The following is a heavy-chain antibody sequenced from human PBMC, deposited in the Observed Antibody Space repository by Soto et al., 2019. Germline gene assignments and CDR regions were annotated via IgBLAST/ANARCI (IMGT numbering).Heavy chain of an antibody. CDR3: AYDRDSRAVHFDS. V-gene: IGHV3-15*07. Sequence: EVQLVESGGGLVKPGESLRLSCTASGLTLTDAWMKWVRQAPGKGLEWVGRLKSKTNGGTADYAAPVRGRFTILRDDSKNMLYLQMNSLKTEDTAVYYSAYDRDSRAVHFDSWGQGTLVTVSS. D-gene: IGHD3-22*01. CDR1: GLTLTDAW. J-gene: IGHJ4*02. CDR2: LKSKTNGGTA.